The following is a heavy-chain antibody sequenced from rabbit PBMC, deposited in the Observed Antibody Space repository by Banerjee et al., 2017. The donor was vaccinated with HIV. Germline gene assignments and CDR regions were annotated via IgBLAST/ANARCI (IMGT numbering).Heavy chain of an antibody. CDR3: ARDVYGVGDMNKIYFDL. D-gene: IGHD2-1*01. Sequence: QSLEESGGDLVKPGASLTLTCKASGFSLSNNYVMCWVRQAPGKGLEWIACIYGGSSGRTDYATWAKGRFTISKTSPTTVTLQMTSLTAADTATYFCARDVYGVGDMNKIYFDLWGPGTLVTVS. CDR1: GFSLSNNYV. CDR2: IYGGSSGRT. V-gene: IGHV1S40*01. J-gene: IGHJ4*01.